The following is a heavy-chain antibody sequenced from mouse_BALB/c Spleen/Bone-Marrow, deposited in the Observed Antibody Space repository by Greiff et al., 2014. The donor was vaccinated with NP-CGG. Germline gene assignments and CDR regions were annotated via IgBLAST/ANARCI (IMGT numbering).Heavy chain of an antibody. J-gene: IGHJ2*01. CDR3: ARGLSYYYGTSYYFDY. D-gene: IGHD1-1*01. CDR1: GHTFTDYA. CDR2: ISSSYGDA. Sequence: QVQLQQSGAELVRPGVSVKISCKGSGHTFTDYAMHWVKQSHAKSLEWIGIISSSYGDATYNQKFKGKATMTVDKSSNTAYMELARLTSEDSAIYYCARGLSYYYGTSYYFDYWGQGTTLTVSS. V-gene: IGHV1S137*01.